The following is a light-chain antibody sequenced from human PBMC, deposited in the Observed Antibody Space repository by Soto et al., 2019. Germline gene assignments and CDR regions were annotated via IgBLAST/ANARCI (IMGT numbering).Light chain of an antibody. V-gene: IGKV1-8*01. CDR1: QGTSSY. CDR2: AAS. Sequence: VRMTQSPSSLSASTGDRVTITSRASQGTSSYLAWYQQKPGKAPKLLIYAASSLQSGVPSRFSGSGSGTDFTLTISSLQPEDFATYYCQQSYSTPWTFGQATRWIS. CDR3: QQSYSTPWT. J-gene: IGKJ1*01.